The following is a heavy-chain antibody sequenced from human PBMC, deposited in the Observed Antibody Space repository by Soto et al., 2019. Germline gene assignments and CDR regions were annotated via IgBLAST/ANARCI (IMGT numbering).Heavy chain of an antibody. CDR1: VFPGSSDW. CDR2: VNSDESTT. J-gene: IGHJ4*02. D-gene: IGHD2-21*02. CDR3: VCFECGRTAVVTAMEAYGY. V-gene: IGHV3-74*01. Sequence: CSLTLPSSASVFPGSSDWMHWFRQGPGRRLVWVSRVNSDESTTSYADPVKGRFTISRDNAKNTLYLQMSSLRVEDTALYYCVCFECGRTAVVTAMEAYGYWGQGTLVTVSS.